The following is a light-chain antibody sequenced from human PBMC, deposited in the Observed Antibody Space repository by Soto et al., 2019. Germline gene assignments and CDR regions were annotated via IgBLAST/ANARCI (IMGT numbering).Light chain of an antibody. V-gene: IGKV3-20*01. CDR3: QQYEANT. Sequence: EIVLTQSPGTLSLSPGERATLSCRASQSVSSSYLAWYQQKPGQAPRLLIYGASSRATGIPDRFSGSGSGTDFTLTISRLEPEDFAVYYYQQYEANTFGQGPKVEIK. CDR1: QSVSSSY. CDR2: GAS. J-gene: IGKJ1*01.